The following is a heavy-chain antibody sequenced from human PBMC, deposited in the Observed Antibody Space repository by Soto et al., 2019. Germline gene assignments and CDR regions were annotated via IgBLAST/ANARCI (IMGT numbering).Heavy chain of an antibody. CDR1: GYTFTSYA. Sequence: ASVKVSCKASGYTFTSYASSWVRQAPGQGLEWMGGIIPIFGTANYAQKFQGRVTITADESTSTAYMELSSLRSEDTAVYYCARGETWQLDYWGQGTLVTVSS. CDR3: ARGETWQLDY. V-gene: IGHV1-69*13. J-gene: IGHJ4*02. CDR2: IIPIFGTA. D-gene: IGHD6-6*01.